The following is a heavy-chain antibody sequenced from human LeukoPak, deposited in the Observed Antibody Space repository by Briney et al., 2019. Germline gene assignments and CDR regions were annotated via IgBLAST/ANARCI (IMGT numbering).Heavy chain of an antibody. D-gene: IGHD2-2*01. CDR3: ARFGSSWYSDY. J-gene: IGHJ4*02. CDR2: INPDSGGT. CDR1: GYTFTGYY. Sequence: AASVKVSCKASGYTFTGYYMHWVRQAPGQGLEWMGWINPDSGGTSEAQRFQGRVTMTRDTSIRAAYMELSSLRFDDTAVYYCARFGSSWYSDYWGQGTLVTVSS. V-gene: IGHV1-2*02.